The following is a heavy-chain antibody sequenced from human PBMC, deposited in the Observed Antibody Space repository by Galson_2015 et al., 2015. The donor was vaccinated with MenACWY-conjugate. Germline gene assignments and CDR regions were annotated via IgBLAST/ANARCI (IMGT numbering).Heavy chain of an antibody. CDR2: LSPIDSKT. CDR1: GYNFITYW. J-gene: IGHJ6*02. Sequence: QSGAEVKKPGESLKISCKASGYNFITYWIGWVRQVPGKGLEWVGLLSPIDSKTRYSPAFEGRVTISADNSITTAYLQWNSLQASDTAMYYCARHPPGGRGMDVWGQGTTVTVSS. D-gene: IGHD1-26*01. CDR3: ARHPPGGRGMDV. V-gene: IGHV5-51*01.